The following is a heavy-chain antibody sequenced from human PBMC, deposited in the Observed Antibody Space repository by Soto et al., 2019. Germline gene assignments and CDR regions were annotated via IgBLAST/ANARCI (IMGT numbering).Heavy chain of an antibody. Sequence: NPSETLSLTCTVSGGSISSYYWSWIRQPPGKGLEWIGYIYYSGSTNYNPSLKSRVTISVDTSKNQFSLKLSSVTAADTAVYYCARADGSGSLGIWGQGTMVTVSS. CDR2: IYYSGST. D-gene: IGHD3-10*01. CDR3: ARADGSGSLGI. CDR1: GGSISSYY. V-gene: IGHV4-59*01. J-gene: IGHJ3*02.